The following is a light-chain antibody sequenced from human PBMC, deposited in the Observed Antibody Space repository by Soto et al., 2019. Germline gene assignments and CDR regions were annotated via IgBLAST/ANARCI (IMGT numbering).Light chain of an antibody. J-gene: IGKJ5*01. CDR2: GAS. CDR1: HSVSSSY. Sequence: EIVLTQSPGTLSLSPGERATLSCRASHSVSSSYLAWYQQKPGQAPSLLIYGASSRATGIPDRFSGSGSGTDFNLTISRLEPEDFAVYYCQQYGGSPPITFGQGTRLEIK. CDR3: QQYGGSPPIT. V-gene: IGKV3-20*01.